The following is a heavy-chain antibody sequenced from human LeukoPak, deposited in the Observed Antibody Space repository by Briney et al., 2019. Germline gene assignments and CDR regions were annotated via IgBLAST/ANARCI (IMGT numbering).Heavy chain of an antibody. CDR3: AKGAFGCSSTSCYPYYYYGMDV. Sequence: GGSLRFSCAASGFTFSSYGMHWVRQTPGKGLEWVAVISYDGSNKYYADSVKGRFTISRDNSKNTLYLQMNSLRAEDTAVYYCAKGAFGCSSTSCYPYYYYGMDVWGKGTTVTVSS. V-gene: IGHV3-30*18. D-gene: IGHD2-2*01. J-gene: IGHJ6*04. CDR1: GFTFSSYG. CDR2: ISYDGSNK.